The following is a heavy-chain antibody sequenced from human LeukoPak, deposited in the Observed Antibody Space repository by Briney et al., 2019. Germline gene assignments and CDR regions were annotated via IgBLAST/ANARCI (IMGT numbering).Heavy chain of an antibody. D-gene: IGHD3-22*01. CDR1: GFTFSSHA. CDR3: AKDSSGQGFNY. CDR2: ISGSGGSI. J-gene: IGHJ4*02. Sequence: PGGSLRLSCAASGFTFSSHAMSWVRQAPGKGLEWVSGISGSGGSIYYADSVKGRFTISRDNSKNTLYLQMNSLRAEDTAVYYCAKDSSGQGFNYWGQGTLVTVSS. V-gene: IGHV3-23*01.